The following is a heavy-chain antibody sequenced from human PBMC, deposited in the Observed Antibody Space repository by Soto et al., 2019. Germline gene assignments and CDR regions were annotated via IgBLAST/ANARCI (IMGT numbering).Heavy chain of an antibody. CDR2: MYFGGSF. Sequence: QMQLQASGPGLVKPSETLSLTCNVSGASVSHGYWSWIRQPPGKGLEWIGFMYFGGSFNYNPSLTSRATTAVETSKTQFSMKLTSVTASYTAVYYWARSYYDSTGFAVDPWGQGTLATVSS. J-gene: IGHJ5*02. CDR3: ARSYYDSTGFAVDP. D-gene: IGHD3-22*01. V-gene: IGHV4-59*02. CDR1: GASVSHGY.